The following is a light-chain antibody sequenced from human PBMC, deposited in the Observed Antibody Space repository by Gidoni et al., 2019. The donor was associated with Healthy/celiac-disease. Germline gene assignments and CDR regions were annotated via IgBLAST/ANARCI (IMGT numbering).Light chain of an antibody. Sequence: DIVMTHSPLSLPVTPGEPASISCRSSQSLLHSNGYNYLDWYLQKPGQSPQLLIYLGSNRAAGVPDRFSGSGSGTDFTLKISRVEAEDVGVCYCVQGLQAPWTFGQGTRVEIK. CDR1: QSLLHSNGYNY. CDR2: LGS. J-gene: IGKJ1*01. CDR3: VQGLQAPWT. V-gene: IGKV2-28*01.